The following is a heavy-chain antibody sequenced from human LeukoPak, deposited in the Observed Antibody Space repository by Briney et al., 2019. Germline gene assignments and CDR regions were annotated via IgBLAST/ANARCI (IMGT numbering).Heavy chain of an antibody. CDR1: GFTFSSYA. Sequence: GGSLRLSCAASGFTFSSYAMSWVRQAPGKGLEWVSAISGSGGSTYYADSVKGRFTISRDNSKNTLYLQMNSLRAEDTAAYYCASWPFGVVPYFDYWGQGTLVTVSS. D-gene: IGHD3-3*01. J-gene: IGHJ4*02. CDR2: ISGSGGST. V-gene: IGHV3-23*01. CDR3: ASWPFGVVPYFDY.